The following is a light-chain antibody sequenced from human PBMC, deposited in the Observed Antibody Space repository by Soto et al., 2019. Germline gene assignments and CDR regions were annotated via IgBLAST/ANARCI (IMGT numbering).Light chain of an antibody. J-gene: IGLJ1*01. CDR1: SSDLGAYNY. CDR2: EVT. Sequence: QSALTQPASVSGSPGQPITISCTGTSSDLGAYNYVSWYQHNPGKAPKLMIYEVTKRPSGVSNRFSGSKSDNTASLTISGLQPEDEADYYCTSYTSRSALYVFGTGTKLTVL. V-gene: IGLV2-14*01. CDR3: TSYTSRSALYV.